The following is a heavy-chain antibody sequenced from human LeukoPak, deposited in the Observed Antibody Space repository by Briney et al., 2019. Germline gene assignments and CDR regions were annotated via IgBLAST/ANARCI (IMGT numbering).Heavy chain of an antibody. CDR3: ARDWGFDALDI. D-gene: IGHD3-16*01. Sequence: GGSLRLSCAASGVTVSSYCLRWVRQPPGKGLVWVSRTNSDGTSTRHADSVKGRFTVSRDNTTNTLYLHMNSLRREETAVYYCARDWGFDALDIWGQGTMVAVSS. V-gene: IGHV3-74*01. CDR1: GVTVSSYC. J-gene: IGHJ3*02. CDR2: TNSDGTST.